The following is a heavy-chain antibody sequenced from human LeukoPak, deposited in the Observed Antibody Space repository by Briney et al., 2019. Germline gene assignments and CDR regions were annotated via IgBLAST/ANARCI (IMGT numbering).Heavy chain of an antibody. CDR2: ISSSSSYI. J-gene: IGHJ6*03. CDR1: GFTFSSYS. V-gene: IGHV3-21*01. CDR3: ARAARETGTLDYYMDV. D-gene: IGHD1-1*01. Sequence: PGGSLRLSCAASGFTFSSYSMNWVRQAPGKGLEWVSSISSSSSYIYYADSVKGRFTISRDNAKNSLYLQMNSLRAEDTAVYYCARAARETGTLDYYMDVWGKGTTVTVSS.